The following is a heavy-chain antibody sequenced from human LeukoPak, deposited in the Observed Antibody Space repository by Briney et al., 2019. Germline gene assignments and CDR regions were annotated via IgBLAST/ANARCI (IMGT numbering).Heavy chain of an antibody. J-gene: IGHJ4*02. CDR1: GGSINSSSSY. CDR3: ASLAWFGELCY. D-gene: IGHD3-10*01. CDR2: FYYSGST. Sequence: SETLSLTCTVSGGSINSSSSYWGWIRQPPGKGLQWIGSFYYSGSTFYNPSLKSRVTISVDTSKNQFSLKLSSVTAADTAVYYCASLAWFGELCYWGQGTLVTVSS. V-gene: IGHV4-39*07.